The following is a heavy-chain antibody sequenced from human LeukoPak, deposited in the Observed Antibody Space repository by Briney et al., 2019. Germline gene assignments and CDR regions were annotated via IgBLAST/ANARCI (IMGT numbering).Heavy chain of an antibody. CDR1: GGSFSGYF. CDR2: INHSGST. D-gene: IGHD4-11*01. Sequence: PSETLSLTCAVYGGSFSGYFWTWIRQSPGKGLEWIGEINHSGSTNYNPSFKSRVTISVDTSKNQFSLKLSSVNAADTAVYYCARRVGQRTTVDYWGQGTLVTVSS. J-gene: IGHJ4*02. CDR3: ARRVGQRTTVDY. V-gene: IGHV4-34*01.